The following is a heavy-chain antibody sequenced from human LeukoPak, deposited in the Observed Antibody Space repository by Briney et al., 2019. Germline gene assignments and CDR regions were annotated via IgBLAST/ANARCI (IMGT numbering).Heavy chain of an antibody. J-gene: IGHJ3*02. Sequence: PSETLSLTCTVSGGSISSYYWSWIRQPPGKGLEWVGYIYYSGSTNYNPSLKSRVTISVDTSKNQFSLKLSSVTAADTAVYYCARRRVGYSSGWYGTDAFDIWGQGTMVTVSS. CDR3: ARRRVGYSSGWYGTDAFDI. D-gene: IGHD6-19*01. CDR1: GGSISSYY. V-gene: IGHV4-59*01. CDR2: IYYSGST.